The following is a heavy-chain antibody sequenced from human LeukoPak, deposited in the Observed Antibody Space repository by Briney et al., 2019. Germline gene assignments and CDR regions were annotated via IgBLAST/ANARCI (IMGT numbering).Heavy chain of an antibody. Sequence: SETLSLTCSVSGASVSSVSDYWGWFRQSPGEGLERIGSIIYGGRTYYNPSLKSRVTMSVDTSKNQFSLKMRSVTAADTAVYYCARHDYDSTGSYWGYYFDYWGQGTLVTVSS. CDR1: GASVSSVSDY. CDR2: IIYGGRT. D-gene: IGHD3-22*01. V-gene: IGHV4-39*01. CDR3: ARHDYDSTGSYWGYYFDY. J-gene: IGHJ4*02.